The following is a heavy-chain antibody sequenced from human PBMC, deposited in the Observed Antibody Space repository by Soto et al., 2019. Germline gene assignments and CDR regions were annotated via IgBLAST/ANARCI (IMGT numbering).Heavy chain of an antibody. V-gene: IGHV1-3*01. CDR2: INAGNGNT. CDR1: GYTFTSYA. CDR3: ASHSRIPLNQRGAFDI. Sequence: EASVKVSCKASGYTFTSYAMHWVRQAPGQRLEWMGWINAGNGNTKYSQKFQGRVTITRDTSASTAYMELSSLRSEDTAVYYCASHSRIPLNQRGAFDIWGQGTMVTVSS. D-gene: IGHD2-2*01. J-gene: IGHJ3*02.